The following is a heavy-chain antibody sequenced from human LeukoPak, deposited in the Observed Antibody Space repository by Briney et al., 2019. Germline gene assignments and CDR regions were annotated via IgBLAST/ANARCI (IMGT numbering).Heavy chain of an antibody. CDR3: AREGTTRGWAFDI. CDR1: GFTFSSFW. CDR2: INSDGSST. J-gene: IGHJ3*02. Sequence: PGGSLRLSCAASGFTFSSFWFHWVRQAPGKGLVWVSRINSDGSSTSYADSVKGRFTISRDNAKNTLYLQMNSLRAEDTAVYYCAREGTTRGWAFDIWGQGTMVTVSS. V-gene: IGHV3-74*01. D-gene: IGHD1-14*01.